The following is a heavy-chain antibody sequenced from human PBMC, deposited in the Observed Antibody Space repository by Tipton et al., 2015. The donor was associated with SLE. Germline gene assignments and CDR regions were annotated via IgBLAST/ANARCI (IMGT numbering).Heavy chain of an antibody. CDR2: INHRGST. J-gene: IGHJ3*02. CDR3: ARGDLYSDYVWGTLRGAFDI. Sequence: TLSLTCTVSGGSISGYYWSWIRQPPGKGLEWIGEINHRGSTNYNPSLKSGLTISVDTSKNQFSLRLSSVTAADTALYYCARGDLYSDYVWGTLRGAFDIWGQGTMVTVSS. V-gene: IGHV4-34*01. D-gene: IGHD3-16*01. CDR1: GGSISGYY.